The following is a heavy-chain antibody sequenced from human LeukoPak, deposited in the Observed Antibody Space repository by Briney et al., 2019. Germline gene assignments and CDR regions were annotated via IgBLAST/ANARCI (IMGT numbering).Heavy chain of an antibody. Sequence: SYALSLTCTLSGGSLNRYYWSWIRQPPGTGLEGIGYIYYNRSTNYNPSLKSPVTMSVDTSKNQFSLKLSSVTAADTAVYYCASDLAVAGDDAFDIWVQGTMVTVSS. V-gene: IGHV4-59*07. D-gene: IGHD6-19*01. J-gene: IGHJ3*02. CDR2: IYYNRST. CDR3: ASDLAVAGDDAFDI. CDR1: GGSLNRYY.